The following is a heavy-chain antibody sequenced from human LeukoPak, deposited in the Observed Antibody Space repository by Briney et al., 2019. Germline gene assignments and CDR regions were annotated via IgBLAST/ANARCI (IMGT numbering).Heavy chain of an antibody. CDR1: GFTFPRYD. V-gene: IGHV3-23*01. CDR2: IDRGVGRT. Sequence: PGGSLRLSCAAPGFTFPRYDMSWVRQAPGKGLECVSAIDRGVGRTYYADSVKGRFTISRDNSRYTLYLQMTNLRVDDTAVYYCLKKGQADDFGNPDWGQGALVTVSP. J-gene: IGHJ4*02. D-gene: IGHD4-17*01. CDR3: LKKGQADDFGNPD.